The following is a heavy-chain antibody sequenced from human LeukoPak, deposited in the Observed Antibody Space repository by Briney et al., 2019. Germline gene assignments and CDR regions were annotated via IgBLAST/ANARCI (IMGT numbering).Heavy chain of an antibody. CDR1: GFXVSSNY. D-gene: IGHD3-22*01. V-gene: IGHV3-66*01. J-gene: IGHJ4*02. CDR3: ARAYYYDSSGLYYFDY. Sequence: GGSLRLSCAASGFXVSSNYISWVRQAPGKGLEWVSVIYSGGSTYYADSVKGRFTISRDNSKNTLYLQMNSLRAEDTAVYYCARAYYYDSSGLYYFDYWGQGTLVTVSS. CDR2: IYSGGST.